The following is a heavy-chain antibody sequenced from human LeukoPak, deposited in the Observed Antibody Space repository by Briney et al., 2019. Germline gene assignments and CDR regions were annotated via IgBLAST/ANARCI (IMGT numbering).Heavy chain of an antibody. Sequence: GGSLRLSCAASGFTFSSYDMHWVRQVTGKGLEWVSVIGTAGDTYYSGSVKGRFTISRENAKNSLYLQMNSLRAGDTAVYYCARDQGRGFDYWGQGTLVTVSS. D-gene: IGHD5-24*01. CDR2: IGTAGDT. J-gene: IGHJ4*02. CDR1: GFTFSSYD. V-gene: IGHV3-13*01. CDR3: ARDQGRGFDY.